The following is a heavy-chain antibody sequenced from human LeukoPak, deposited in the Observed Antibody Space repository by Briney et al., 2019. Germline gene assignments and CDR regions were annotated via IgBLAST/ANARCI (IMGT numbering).Heavy chain of an antibody. D-gene: IGHD3-22*01. J-gene: IGHJ4*02. CDR1: GYSFTSYW. CDR2: IYPGDSDT. Sequence: GESLKISCKGSGYSFTSYWIGWVRQMPGKGLEWMGIIYPGDSDTRYSPSLQSQVTISADKSISTAYLQWSSLKASDTAMYYCARQYSYDSRDYWGQGTLVTVSS. V-gene: IGHV5-51*01. CDR3: ARQYSYDSRDY.